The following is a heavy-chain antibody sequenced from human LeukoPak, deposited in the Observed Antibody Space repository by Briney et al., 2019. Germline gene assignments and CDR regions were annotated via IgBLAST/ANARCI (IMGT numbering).Heavy chain of an antibody. CDR2: IDPKSGDT. Sequence: GSVKVSCTASGYTFTDYYIHLVRQAPGQGLEWMAWIDPKSGDTNSAQTFQGRVTISRDTSISTAYMDMSRLRSDDTAVYFFVRVTECSGGICYGMHVW. D-gene: IGHD2-15*01. J-gene: IGHJ3*01. CDR1: GYTFTDYY. CDR3: VRVTECSGGICYGMHV. V-gene: IGHV1-2*02.